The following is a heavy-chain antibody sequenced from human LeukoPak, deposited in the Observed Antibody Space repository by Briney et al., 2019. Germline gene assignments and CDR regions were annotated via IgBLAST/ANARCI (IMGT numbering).Heavy chain of an antibody. D-gene: IGHD5-18*01. V-gene: IGHV1-2*02. CDR3: ARDPFRGYSSSFDY. CDR1: GYTFTGYY. Sequence: ASVKVSCKASGYTFTGYYLHWVRQAPGEGLEWMGWIDPNTGGTYYGQEFQGRATMTSETSINTAYMELTRLTSDDTAVYYCARDPFRGYSSSFDYWGQGTLVTVSS. CDR2: IDPNTGGT. J-gene: IGHJ4*02.